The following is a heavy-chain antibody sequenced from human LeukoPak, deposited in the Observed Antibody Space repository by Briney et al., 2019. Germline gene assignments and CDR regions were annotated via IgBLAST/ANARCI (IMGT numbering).Heavy chain of an antibody. CDR2: INSGGSST. D-gene: IGHD5-12*01. CDR1: GFTLSSYW. CDR3: AVGYDWGDDAFDI. Sequence: GGSLRLSCAASGFTLSSYWMHWVRQAPGKGLVWVSRINSGGSSTSYADSVKGRFTISRDNAKNTLYLQMNSLRAEDTAVYYCAVGYDWGDDAFDIWGQGTMVTVSS. J-gene: IGHJ3*02. V-gene: IGHV3-74*01.